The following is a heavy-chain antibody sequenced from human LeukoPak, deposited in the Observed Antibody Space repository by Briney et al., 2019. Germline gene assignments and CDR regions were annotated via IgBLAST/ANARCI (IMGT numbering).Heavy chain of an antibody. J-gene: IGHJ4*02. Sequence: WETLSLTCKVSGASVSTTPYYWTWIRQPAGKGLEWIGRIFNTGPANYNPSLKSRVTISVDTSKNQFSLKLSSVTAADTAVYYCARGGNYYDSSGYSYFDYWGQGTLVTVSS. CDR3: ARGGNYYDSSGYSYFDY. CDR1: GASVSTTPYY. CDR2: IFNTGPA. V-gene: IGHV4-61*10. D-gene: IGHD3-22*01.